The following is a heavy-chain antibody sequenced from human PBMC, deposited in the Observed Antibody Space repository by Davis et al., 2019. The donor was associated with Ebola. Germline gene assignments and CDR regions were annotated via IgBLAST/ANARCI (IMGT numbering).Heavy chain of an antibody. V-gene: IGHV3-30*18. Sequence: GESLKISCAASGFSVSSNYMNWVRQAPGKGLEWVAVISYDGSNKYYADSVKGRFTISRDNSKNTLYLQMNSLRAEDTAVYFCAKTVGLDAWGRGTTVTVSS. CDR1: GFSVSSNY. CDR3: AKTVGLDA. CDR2: ISYDGSNK. J-gene: IGHJ6*04.